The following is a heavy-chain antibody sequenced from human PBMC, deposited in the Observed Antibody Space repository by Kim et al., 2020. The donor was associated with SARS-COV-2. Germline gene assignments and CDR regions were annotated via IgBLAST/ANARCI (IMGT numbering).Heavy chain of an antibody. Sequence: GGSLRLSCAASGFTFSSYAMHWVRQAPGKGLEWVAVISYDGSNKYYGDSVKGRFTISRDNSKNTLFLQMNSLRAEDTAVYYCARGLGGDVTFDFWGQGTLVTVSS. D-gene: IGHD2-21*02. V-gene: IGHV3-30*04. J-gene: IGHJ4*02. CDR3: ARGLGGDVTFDF. CDR1: GFTFSSYA. CDR2: ISYDGSNK.